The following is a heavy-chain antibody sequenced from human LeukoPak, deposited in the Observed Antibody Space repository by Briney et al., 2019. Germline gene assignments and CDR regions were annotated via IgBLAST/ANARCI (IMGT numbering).Heavy chain of an antibody. CDR1: GFTFSSYA. J-gene: IGHJ4*02. CDR3: ARRGSGYTEPIDY. D-gene: IGHD5-12*01. CDR2: ISSSSSYI. Sequence: GGSLRLSCAASGFTFSSYAMSWFRQAPGKGLEWVSSISSSSSYIYYADSVKGRFTISRDNAKNSLDLQMNSLRVEDTAVYHCARRGSGYTEPIDYWGQGTLVTVSS. V-gene: IGHV3-21*01.